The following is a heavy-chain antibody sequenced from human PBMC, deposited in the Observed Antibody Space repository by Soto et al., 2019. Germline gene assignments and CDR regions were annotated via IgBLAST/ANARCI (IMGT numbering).Heavy chain of an antibody. CDR3: ARGWRVDYYGSGSYYRSRSHYYYYYMDV. J-gene: IGHJ6*03. CDR1: GYTFTSYD. Sequence: ASVKVSCKASGYTFTSYDINWVRQATGQGLEWMGWMNPNSGNTGYAQKFQGRVTMTRNTSISTAYMELSSLRSEDTAVYYCARGWRVDYYGSGSYYRSRSHYYYYYMDVWGKGTTVNVSS. D-gene: IGHD3-10*01. CDR2: MNPNSGNT. V-gene: IGHV1-8*01.